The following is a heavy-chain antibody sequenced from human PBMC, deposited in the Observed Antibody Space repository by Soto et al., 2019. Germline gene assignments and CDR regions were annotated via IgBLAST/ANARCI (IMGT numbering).Heavy chain of an antibody. CDR1: GYTFSNYA. J-gene: IGHJ4*02. CDR2: VSPYNGNA. CDR3: AGAISLIMAAPAY. V-gene: IGHV1-18*04. D-gene: IGHD2-8*01. Sequence: AASVKVSCKTSGYTFSNYAISWVRQAPGQGLEWMGWVSPYNGNANYTEKFQGRVSMTTDTSTTTAYMELTSLTSDDTAIYYCAGAISLIMAAPAYWGQGTLVTVSS.